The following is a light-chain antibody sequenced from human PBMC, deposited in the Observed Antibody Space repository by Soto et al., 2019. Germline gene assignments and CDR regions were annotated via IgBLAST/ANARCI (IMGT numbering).Light chain of an antibody. CDR3: AVWDDTLSGWV. Sequence: QSVLTQPPSASATPGQRVTISCSGSSSNIGTNYVYWYQQLPGTAPKLLIYANDHRPSGVPARLSGSKSATSASLAISDLRSEDEAYYYCAVWDDTLSGWVLGGGTQLTVL. CDR2: AND. V-gene: IGLV1-47*01. CDR1: SSNIGTNY. J-gene: IGLJ3*02.